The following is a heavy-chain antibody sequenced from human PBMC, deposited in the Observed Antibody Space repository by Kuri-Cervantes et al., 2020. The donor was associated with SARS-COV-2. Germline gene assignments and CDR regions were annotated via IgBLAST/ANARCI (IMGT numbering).Heavy chain of an antibody. CDR2: IYWDDDK. Sequence: SGPTLVKPTQTLTLTCTFSGFSLNTSGMCVSWIRQPPGKALEWLALIYWDDDKRYGPSLKSRLTITKDTSKNQVVLTMTNMDPVDTATYYCARTTVTTALDYWGQGTLVTVSS. J-gene: IGHJ4*02. V-gene: IGHV2-5*08. CDR3: ARTTVTTALDY. CDR1: GFSLNTSGMC. D-gene: IGHD4-17*01.